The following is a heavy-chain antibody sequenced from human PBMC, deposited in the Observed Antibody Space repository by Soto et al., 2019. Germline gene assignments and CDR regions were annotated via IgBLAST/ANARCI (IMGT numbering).Heavy chain of an antibody. D-gene: IGHD3-22*01. J-gene: IGHJ5*02. CDR3: AKTYYYDRSGYYQNWFDP. CDR2: ISFDGSNE. CDR1: GFTVSSYA. V-gene: IGHV3-30-3*02. Sequence: HPXESLSLSFAAFGFTVSSYAMHWIRQDPGKGLEWVAIISFDGSNEYYADSVKGRFTTSRDNSKNTLYLQVRSLRAEDTAVYYCAKTYYYDRSGYYQNWFDPWGQRTLVTVSS.